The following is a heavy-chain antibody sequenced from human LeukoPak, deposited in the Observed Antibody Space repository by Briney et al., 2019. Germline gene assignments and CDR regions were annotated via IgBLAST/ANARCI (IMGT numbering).Heavy chain of an antibody. CDR2: IIPIFGTA. CDR1: GYTFTSYA. V-gene: IGHV1-69*13. D-gene: IGHD6-13*01. CDR3: ARGDGGEQQLVLGY. Sequence: ASVKVSCKASGYTFTSYAISWVRRAPGEGLEWMGGIIPIFGTANYAQKFQGRVTITADESTSTAYMELSSLRSEDTAVYYCARGDGGEQQLVLGYWGQGTLVTVSS. J-gene: IGHJ4*02.